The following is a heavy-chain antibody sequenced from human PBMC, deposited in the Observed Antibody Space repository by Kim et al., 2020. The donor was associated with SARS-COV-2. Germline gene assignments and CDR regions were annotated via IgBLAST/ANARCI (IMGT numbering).Heavy chain of an antibody. D-gene: IGHD3-22*01. CDR1: GYSISSGYY. CDR2: IYHSGST. V-gene: IGHV4-38-2*02. J-gene: IGHJ4*02. Sequence: SETLSLTCTVSGYSISSGYYWGWIRQPPGKGLEWIGSIYHSGSTYYNPSLKSRVTISVDTSKNQFSLKLSSVTAADTAVYYCARVPFDSSGYYYEPGIDYWGQGTLVTVSS. CDR3: ARVPFDSSGYYYEPGIDY.